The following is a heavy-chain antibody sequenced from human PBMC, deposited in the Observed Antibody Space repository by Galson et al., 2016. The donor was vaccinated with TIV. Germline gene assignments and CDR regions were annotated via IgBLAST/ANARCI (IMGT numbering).Heavy chain of an antibody. J-gene: IGHJ4*02. CDR3: ATLSSGWPNYFDN. CDR2: IYPGASDT. Sequence: QSGAEVKKPGESLKISCRGSGYRFSDYWIGWVRQTPEEGLEWMGVIYPGASDTKYSPSFQGQVTISADKSINTAYLQSNRLKASDTAIYFCATLSSGWPNYFDNWGQGTQVIVSS. V-gene: IGHV5-51*01. D-gene: IGHD6-19*01. CDR1: GYRFSDYW.